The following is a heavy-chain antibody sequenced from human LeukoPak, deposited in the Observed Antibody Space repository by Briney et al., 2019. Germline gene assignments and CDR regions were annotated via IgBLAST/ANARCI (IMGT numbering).Heavy chain of an antibody. V-gene: IGHV4-31*03. J-gene: IGHJ4*02. D-gene: IGHD1-26*01. Sequence: PSETLSLTCTVSPGSISSGDYYWSWIRQHPGKGLEWIGYIHYTGTNYYNPSLKSRVSISLDTSKNQFSLKLSSVTAADTAIYYCASQIVGAFFAYWGQGTLVTVSS. CDR1: PGSISSGDYY. CDR2: IHYTGTN. CDR3: ASQIVGAFFAY.